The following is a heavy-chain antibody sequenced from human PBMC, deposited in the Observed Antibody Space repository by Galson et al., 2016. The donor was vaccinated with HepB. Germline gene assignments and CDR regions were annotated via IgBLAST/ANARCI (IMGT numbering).Heavy chain of an antibody. V-gene: IGHV4-4*02. CDR3: ARFAAGRPGVDY. CDR2: IYHSGRS. D-gene: IGHD6-6*01. CDR1: GGSISSSNW. J-gene: IGHJ4*02. Sequence: SETLSLTCAVSGGSISSSNWWSWVRQSPGKGLEWIGEIYHSGRSIYHPSLKSRVTISVDKSNNQFSLNLTSVTAADTAVYYCARFAAGRPGVDYWGQGILVTVSS.